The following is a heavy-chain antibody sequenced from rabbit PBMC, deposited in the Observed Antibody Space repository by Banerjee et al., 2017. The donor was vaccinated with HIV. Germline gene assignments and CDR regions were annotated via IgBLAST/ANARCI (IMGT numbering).Heavy chain of an antibody. V-gene: IGHV1S45*01. Sequence: QQQLEESGGGLVKPGGTLTLTCKASGIDFSSYYYMCWVRQAPGKGLEWIGCIYTSSGSTYYANWAKGRFTISKTSSTTVTLQMTSLTAADTATHFCARRHGDNSGYDGMDLWGQGTLVTVS. CDR2: IYTSSGST. D-gene: IGHD1-1*01. CDR1: GIDFSSYYY. J-gene: IGHJ6*01. CDR3: ARRHGDNSGYDGMDL.